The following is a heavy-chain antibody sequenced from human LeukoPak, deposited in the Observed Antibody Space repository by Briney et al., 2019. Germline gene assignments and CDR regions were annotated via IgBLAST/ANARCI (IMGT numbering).Heavy chain of an antibody. Sequence: GGSLRLSCAASGFTFSSYGMHWVRQAPGKGLEWVAVISYDGSTKYSGDSVKGRFTISRDNSKNTLYLQMNSLRTEDTAVYYCAKETYSTSWQLDSWGQGTLVTVSS. CDR2: ISYDGSTK. CDR1: GFTFSSYG. D-gene: IGHD6-13*01. J-gene: IGHJ4*02. CDR3: AKETYSTSWQLDS. V-gene: IGHV3-30*18.